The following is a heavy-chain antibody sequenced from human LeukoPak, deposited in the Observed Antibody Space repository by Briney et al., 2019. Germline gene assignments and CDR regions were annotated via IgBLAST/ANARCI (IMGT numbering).Heavy chain of an antibody. V-gene: IGHV1-69*13. CDR3: ARVLGYGGEDAFDI. Sequence: GASVKVSCKASGGTFSSYAISWVRQAPGQGLEWMGGIIPIFGTANYAQKFQGRVTITADESTSTAYMELSSLRSEDTAVYYCARVLGYGGEDAFDIWGQGTMVTVSS. CDR1: GGTFSSYA. CDR2: IIPIFGTA. J-gene: IGHJ3*02. D-gene: IGHD4-23*01.